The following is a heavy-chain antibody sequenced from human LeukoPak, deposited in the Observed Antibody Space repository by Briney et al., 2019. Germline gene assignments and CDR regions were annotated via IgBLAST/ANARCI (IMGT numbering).Heavy chain of an antibody. CDR1: GYTFTSYY. V-gene: IGHV1-46*03. Sequence: ASVKVSCKASGYTFTSYYRHWVRQAPGQGLEWLGIINPSGGSTSYAQKFQGRVTMTRDTSTSTVYMEMSSLRSEDTAVYYCARVDTAMAIPHFDYWGQGTLVTVSS. D-gene: IGHD5-18*01. CDR3: ARVDTAMAIPHFDY. J-gene: IGHJ4*02. CDR2: INPSGGST.